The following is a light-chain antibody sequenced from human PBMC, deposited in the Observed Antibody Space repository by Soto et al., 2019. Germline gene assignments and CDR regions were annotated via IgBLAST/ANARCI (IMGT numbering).Light chain of an antibody. V-gene: IGLV2-14*01. CDR1: SSDVGGYNY. CDR3: SSYTSSSLRV. J-gene: IGLJ1*01. Sequence: QSVLTQPASVSGSPGQSITISCTGTSSDVGGYNYVSWYQQHPGKAPKLMIYDVSNRPSGVSNRFSGSKSGNTASLTISGLQAEDEADYYGSSYTSSSLRVFGTGTKVTAL. CDR2: DVS.